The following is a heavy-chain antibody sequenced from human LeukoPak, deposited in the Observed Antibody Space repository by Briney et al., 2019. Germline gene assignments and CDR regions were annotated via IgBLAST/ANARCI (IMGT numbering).Heavy chain of an antibody. V-gene: IGHV4-39*01. D-gene: IGHD5-12*01. CDR3: ARRVNPNYDHNGEEWFEP. Sequence: IVSDDSITSSRFYWGWIRQPPGKALEWIGSVYYSGSTYYNSSLRGRVTIYVDTSKTQSSLTLTSVTAADTAVYFCARRVNPNYDHNGEEWFEPWGQGTLVTVSS. J-gene: IGHJ5*02. CDR1: DDSITSSRFY. CDR2: VYYSGST.